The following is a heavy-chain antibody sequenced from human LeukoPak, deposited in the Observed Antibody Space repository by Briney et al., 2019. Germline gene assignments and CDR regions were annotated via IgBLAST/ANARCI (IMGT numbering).Heavy chain of an antibody. V-gene: IGHV3-23*01. Sequence: GGSLRLSCAASGFTFSSYGMSWVRQAPGKGLEWVSAITATSSSTHDADSVQGRFAISRDNSKNTLYLQMNSLTAEDTAIYYCAKATGTLGNWGQGTLVTVSS. D-gene: IGHD1-1*01. CDR1: GFTFSSYG. CDR2: ITATSSST. J-gene: IGHJ4*02. CDR3: AKATGTLGN.